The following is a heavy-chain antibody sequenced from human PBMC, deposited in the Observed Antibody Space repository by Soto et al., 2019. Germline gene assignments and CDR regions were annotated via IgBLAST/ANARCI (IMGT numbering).Heavy chain of an antibody. D-gene: IGHD3-16*02. Sequence: SETLSLTCTVSGGSISSYYWSWIRQPPGKGLEWIGYIYYSGSTNYNPSLKSRVTISVDTSKNQFSLKLSSVTAADTAVYYCARHAVATLSYRTRYYYYYMDVWGKGTTVTVSS. J-gene: IGHJ6*03. CDR2: IYYSGST. CDR1: GGSISSYY. CDR3: ARHAVATLSYRTRYYYYYMDV. V-gene: IGHV4-59*08.